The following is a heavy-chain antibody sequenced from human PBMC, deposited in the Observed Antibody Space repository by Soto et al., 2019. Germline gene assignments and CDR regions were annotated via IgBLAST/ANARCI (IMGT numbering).Heavy chain of an antibody. CDR3: ARGGRGYSSAPRYYFDY. Sequence: QVQLVQSGSEVKKPGSSVKVSCTASGGSFSSDPISWVRQAPGQGLEWMAGIIPIFATVHYAQKFQGRVTITADESTSTAYMELTSLRSEDTSVYFCARGGRGYSSAPRYYFDYWGQGTVVTVS. CDR1: GGSFSSDP. V-gene: IGHV1-69*01. CDR2: IIPIFATV. D-gene: IGHD5-18*01. J-gene: IGHJ4*02.